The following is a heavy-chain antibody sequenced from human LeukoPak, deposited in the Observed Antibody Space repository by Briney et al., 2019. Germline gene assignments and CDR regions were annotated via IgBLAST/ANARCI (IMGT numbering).Heavy chain of an antibody. CDR1: GYTFTGYY. V-gene: IGHV1-2*02. J-gene: IGHJ3*02. Sequence: GASVKVSCKASGYTFTGYYMHWVRQAPGQGLEWMGWINPISGATNYAQKFQGRVTMTRDTSISTAYMELNRLRSDDTAVYYCARVNIAVADDAFDIRGQGTMVTVSS. CDR2: INPISGAT. CDR3: ARVNIAVADDAFDI. D-gene: IGHD6-19*01.